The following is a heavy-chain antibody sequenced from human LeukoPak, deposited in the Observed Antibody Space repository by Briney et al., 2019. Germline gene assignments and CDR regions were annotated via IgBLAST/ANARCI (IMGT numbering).Heavy chain of an antibody. CDR2: ISNSGGKT. CDR1: GFTFSNYT. Sequence: GGSLRLSCAASGFTFSNYTMNWVSQAPGKGMEWVSFISNSGGKTYYADSVKGRLTISRDNDKNTLCIQMNRLRADATAVYYCAKRVGATTRSVDFWGQGTLVTVSS. CDR3: AKRVGATTRSVDF. D-gene: IGHD1-26*01. V-gene: IGHV3-23*01. J-gene: IGHJ4*02.